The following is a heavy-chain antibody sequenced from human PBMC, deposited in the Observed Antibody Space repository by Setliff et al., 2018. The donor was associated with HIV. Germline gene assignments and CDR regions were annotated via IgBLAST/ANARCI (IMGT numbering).Heavy chain of an antibody. Sequence: GASVKVSCKASGYTFTSYAIHWVRQAPGQSLEWLGGIIPIFGTTIYAEKFQGRVTISADESTSTAYMELNSLRFEDTAVYYCARYLVVVPVAVGGLDVWGQGTTVTVSS. CDR3: ARYLVVVPVAVGGLDV. CDR2: IIPIFGTT. D-gene: IGHD2-2*01. V-gene: IGHV1-69*13. CDR1: GYTFTSYA. J-gene: IGHJ6*02.